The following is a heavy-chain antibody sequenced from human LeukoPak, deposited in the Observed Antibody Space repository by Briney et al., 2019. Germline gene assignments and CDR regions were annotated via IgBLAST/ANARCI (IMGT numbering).Heavy chain of an antibody. CDR2: INHSGST. D-gene: IGHD2-15*01. CDR1: GGSFSGYY. CDR3: ARSIRYCSGGSCYFY. Sequence: SETLSLTCAVYGGSFSGYYWSWIRQPPGKGLEWIGEINHSGSTNYNPSLKSRVTISVDTSKNQFSLKLSSVTAADTAVYYCARSIRYCSGGSCYFYWGQGTLVTVSS. J-gene: IGHJ4*02. V-gene: IGHV4-34*01.